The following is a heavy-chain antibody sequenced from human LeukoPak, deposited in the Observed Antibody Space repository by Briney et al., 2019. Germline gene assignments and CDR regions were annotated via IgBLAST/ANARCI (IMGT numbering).Heavy chain of an antibody. CDR3: ARGLGGYYSSFDY. CDR1: GGSISSGSYY. Sequence: SETLSLTCIVSGGSISSGSYYWGWIRQPPGKGLEWIGRSDYSGTTSYNPSLKSRVTITVDTSKNQFSLRLSSVTAADTAVYYCARGLGGYYSSFDYRGLGTLVTVSS. V-gene: IGHV4-39*01. CDR2: SDYSGTT. J-gene: IGHJ4*02. D-gene: IGHD3-22*01.